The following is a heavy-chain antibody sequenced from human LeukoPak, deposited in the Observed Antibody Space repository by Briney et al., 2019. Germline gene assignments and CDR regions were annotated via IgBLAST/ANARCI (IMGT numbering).Heavy chain of an antibody. CDR2: ISYDGSNK. J-gene: IGHJ3*02. D-gene: IGHD6-13*01. CDR3: ASLLLSYIAAAYNSAFDI. V-gene: IGHV3-30*03. CDR1: GFTFSSYG. Sequence: GGSLSLSCAASGFTFSSYGMHWVRQAPGKGLEWVAVISYDGSNKYYADSVKGRFTISRDNSKNTLYLQMNSLRAEDTAVYYCASLLLSYIAAAYNSAFDIWGQGTMVTVSS.